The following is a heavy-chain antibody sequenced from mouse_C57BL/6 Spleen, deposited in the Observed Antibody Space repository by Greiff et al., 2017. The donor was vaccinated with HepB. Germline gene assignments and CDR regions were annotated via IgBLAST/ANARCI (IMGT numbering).Heavy chain of an antibody. CDR3: ARCGGYYVFFDY. CDR2: IYPGDGDT. J-gene: IGHJ2*01. CDR1: GYAFSSSW. D-gene: IGHD2-3*01. Sequence: QVQLKQSGPELVKPGASVKISCKASGYAFSSSWMNWVKQRPGKGLEWIGRIYPGDGDTNYNGKFKGKATLTADKSSSTAYMQLSSLTSEDSAVYCCARCGGYYVFFDYWGQGTTLTVSS. V-gene: IGHV1-82*01.